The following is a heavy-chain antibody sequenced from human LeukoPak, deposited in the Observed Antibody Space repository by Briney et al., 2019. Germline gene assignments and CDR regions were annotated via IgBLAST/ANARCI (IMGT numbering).Heavy chain of an antibody. J-gene: IGHJ4*02. CDR1: GFTLSDYW. V-gene: IGHV3-7*01. CDR3: AKDTYNWNRGGFYYFDY. D-gene: IGHD1-20*01. Sequence: GGSLRLSCVASGFTLSDYWMSWVRQAPGKRPEWVANIKGDGSEKNYVDFVEGRFTISRDNSKNTLYLQMNSLRAEDTAVYYCAKDTYNWNRGGFYYFDYWGQGTLVTVSS. CDR2: IKGDGSEK.